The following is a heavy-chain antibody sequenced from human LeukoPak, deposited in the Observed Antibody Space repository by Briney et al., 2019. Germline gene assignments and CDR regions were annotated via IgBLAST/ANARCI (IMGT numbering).Heavy chain of an antibody. Sequence: GGSLRLSCAVSGFTFSSYAMSWVRQAPGKVLGWVSAISGSGGSTYYADSVKGRFTISRRNSKNTLYLQMNSLRAEDTAVYYCAKALYSSSFDFDYWGQGTPVTVSS. CDR2: ISGSGGST. J-gene: IGHJ4*02. CDR1: GFTFSSYA. V-gene: IGHV3-23*01. D-gene: IGHD6-6*01. CDR3: AKALYSSSFDFDY.